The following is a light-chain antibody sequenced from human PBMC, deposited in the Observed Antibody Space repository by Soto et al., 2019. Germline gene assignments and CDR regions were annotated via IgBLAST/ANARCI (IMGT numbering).Light chain of an antibody. J-gene: IGKJ4*01. V-gene: IGKV3-20*01. CDR2: DAS. Sequence: EFVWTQSPGTLSLAPGERATLSCRAGQTVRNNYLAWYHQKPGQAPRLLIYDASSRATGITDRFSGGSSGTDFTLTISRLEPEDFAVYYCQQFSSYPLTFGGGTKVEIK. CDR1: QTVRNNY. CDR3: QQFSSYPLT.